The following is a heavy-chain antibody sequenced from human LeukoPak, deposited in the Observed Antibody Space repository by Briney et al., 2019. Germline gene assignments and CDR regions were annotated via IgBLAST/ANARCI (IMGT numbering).Heavy chain of an antibody. D-gene: IGHD3-9*01. J-gene: IGHJ4*02. CDR1: GFTFSSYS. CDR3: ARGYFDWLLSSNPLDY. Sequence: GGSLRLSCAASGFTFSSYSMNWVRQAPGKGLEWVSSISSSSSYIYYADSVKGRFTISRDNAKNSLYLQMNSLRAEDTAVYYCARGYFDWLLSSNPLDYWGQGTLVTVSS. V-gene: IGHV3-21*01. CDR2: ISSSSSYI.